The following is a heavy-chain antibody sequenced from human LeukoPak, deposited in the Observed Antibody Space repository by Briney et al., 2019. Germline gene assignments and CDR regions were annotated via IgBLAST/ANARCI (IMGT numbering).Heavy chain of an antibody. J-gene: IGHJ4*02. CDR2: IYPGGSDT. V-gene: IGHV5-51*01. D-gene: IGHD6-13*01. Sequence: KPGESLKISCKGSGFSFTTVWIGWVRPMPGKGLEWVGIIYPGGSDTRYRPSFQGQVTISSDKSISTAYLQWSSLKASDTAMYYCARTGYMSSWYFFPSGGQGSLVTV. CDR3: ARTGYMSSWYFFPS. CDR1: GFSFTTVW.